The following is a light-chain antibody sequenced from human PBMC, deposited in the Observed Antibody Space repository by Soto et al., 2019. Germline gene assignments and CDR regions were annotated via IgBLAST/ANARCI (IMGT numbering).Light chain of an antibody. Sequence: QSVLTQPPSASGTPGERVTISCSGSSSNIGTNYVYWYQHLPGTAPKPLIYRNNQRPSGVPDRFSGYKSGTSASLTISGLRSEDEADYYCATWDGNLSGVFGGGTKLTVL. V-gene: IGLV1-47*01. CDR1: SSNIGTNY. CDR2: RNN. CDR3: ATWDGNLSGV. J-gene: IGLJ2*01.